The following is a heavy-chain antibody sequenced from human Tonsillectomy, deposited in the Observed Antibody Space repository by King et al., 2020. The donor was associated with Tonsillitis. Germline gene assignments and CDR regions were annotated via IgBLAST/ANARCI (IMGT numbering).Heavy chain of an antibody. CDR2: ISSSSSYI. J-gene: IGHJ4*02. CDR1: GFTFSSYS. V-gene: IGHV3-21*01. D-gene: IGHD4-23*01. Sequence: VQLVESGGGLVKPGGSLRLSCAASGFTFSSYSMNWVRQAPGKGLEWVSSISSSSSYIYYADSVKGRLTISRDNAKNSLYLQMNSLRAEETAVYYCARDKSRGNAFDYWVQGTLVTVSS. CDR3: ARDKSRGNAFDY.